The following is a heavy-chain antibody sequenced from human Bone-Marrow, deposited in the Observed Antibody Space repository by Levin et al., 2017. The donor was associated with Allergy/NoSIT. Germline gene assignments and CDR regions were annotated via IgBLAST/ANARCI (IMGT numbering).Heavy chain of an antibody. CDR3: ARVQVDANEDFDY. J-gene: IGHJ4*02. V-gene: IGHV2-5*02. Sequence: SGPTLVKPTQTLTLTCTFSGFSLDLSQVGVGWIRQPPGKALEWLALIYWDDDERYSPSLRSRLTITQDTSKSQVVLTMTDMHPMYTAKYVSARVQVDANEDFDYWGQGTLVTVSS. CDR2: IYWDDDE. D-gene: IGHD2-15*01. CDR1: GFSLDLSQVG.